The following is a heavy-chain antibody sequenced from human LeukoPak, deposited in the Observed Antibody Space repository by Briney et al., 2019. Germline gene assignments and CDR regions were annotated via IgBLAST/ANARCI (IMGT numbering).Heavy chain of an antibody. J-gene: IGHJ4*02. Sequence: PSETLSLTCTVSGGSISSSSYYWGWIRQPPGKGLEWIGSIYYSGSTYYNPSLKSRVTISVDTSKNQFSLKLSSVTAADTAVYYCARIYCSSTSCFFVYWGQGTLVTVSS. CDR2: IYYSGST. CDR1: GGSISSSSYY. CDR3: ARIYCSSTSCFFVY. V-gene: IGHV4-39*01. D-gene: IGHD2-2*01.